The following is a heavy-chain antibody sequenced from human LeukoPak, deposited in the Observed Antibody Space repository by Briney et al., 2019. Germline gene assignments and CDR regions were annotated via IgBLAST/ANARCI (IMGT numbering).Heavy chain of an antibody. D-gene: IGHD1-14*01. CDR3: ARDHYRNHDY. J-gene: IGHJ4*02. Sequence: GGSLRLSCAASGFTFSSYWMHWVRQAPGKGLVWVSRMNSDGSSTSYADSVKGRFTISRDNAKNTLYLQMNSLRAEDTAVYYCARDHYRNHDYWGQGTLVTVSS. CDR2: MNSDGSST. V-gene: IGHV3-74*01. CDR1: GFTFSSYW.